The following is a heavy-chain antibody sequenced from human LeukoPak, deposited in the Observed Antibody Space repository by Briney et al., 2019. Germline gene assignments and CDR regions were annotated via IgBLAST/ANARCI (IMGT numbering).Heavy chain of an antibody. CDR2: IYRGGNT. J-gene: IGHJ4*01. D-gene: IGHD5-12*01. CDR3: ARGYSGYEYFDY. Sequence: PGGSLRLSCAASGFSVNSNFMIWVRQAPGKGLEWVSVIYRGGNTYYADSVKGRFTISRDNSKNTLYLQMNSLRAEDTAVYYCARGYSGYEYFDYWGHGTLVTVSS. V-gene: IGHV3-53*01. CDR1: GFSVNSNF.